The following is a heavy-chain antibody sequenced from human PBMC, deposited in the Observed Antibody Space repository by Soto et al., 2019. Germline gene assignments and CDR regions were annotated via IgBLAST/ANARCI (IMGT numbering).Heavy chain of an antibody. Sequence: PSETLSLTCAVYGGSFSGYYWSWIRQPPGKGLEWIGETNHSGSTNYNPSLKSRVTISVDTSKNQFSLKLSSVTAADTAVYYCARGLRGAHWGQGTLVTVSS. J-gene: IGHJ4*02. V-gene: IGHV4-34*01. CDR3: ARGLRGAH. D-gene: IGHD3-10*01. CDR2: TNHSGST. CDR1: GGSFSGYY.